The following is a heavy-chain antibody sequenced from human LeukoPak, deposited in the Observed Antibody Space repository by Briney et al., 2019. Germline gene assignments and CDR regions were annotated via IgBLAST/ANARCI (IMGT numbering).Heavy chain of an antibody. CDR1: GFTVSSNY. CDR3: AKDCSIYYYYGMDV. D-gene: IGHD2-21*01. Sequence: GFLRLSCAASGFTVSSNYMSWVRQAPGKGLEWVAVISYDGSNKYYADSVKGRFTISRDNSKNTLYLQMNSLRAEDTAVYYCAKDCSIYYYYGMDVWGQGTTVTVSS. V-gene: IGHV3-30*18. CDR2: ISYDGSNK. J-gene: IGHJ6*02.